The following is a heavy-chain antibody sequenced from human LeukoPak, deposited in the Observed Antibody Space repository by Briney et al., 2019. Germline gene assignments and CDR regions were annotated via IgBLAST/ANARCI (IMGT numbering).Heavy chain of an antibody. J-gene: IGHJ4*02. D-gene: IGHD3-22*01. Sequence: SGTPSLTCTVSGASITSFYWAWIRQPPGRGLEWIGHIYNNGGAKYNPSLKSRISISLDTSKSQFSLTLTSVTAADTAVYFCARHFYYDRLDGWGQGTLVTVSS. CDR3: ARHFYYDRLDG. V-gene: IGHV4-59*08. CDR2: IYNNGGA. CDR1: GASITSFY.